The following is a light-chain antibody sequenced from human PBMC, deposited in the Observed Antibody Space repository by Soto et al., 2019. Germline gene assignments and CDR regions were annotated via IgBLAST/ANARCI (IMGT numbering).Light chain of an antibody. CDR3: CSYTSISAVV. V-gene: IGLV2-14*01. CDR2: DVS. Sequence: QSALTQPASVSGSPGQSITISCTGTSSDVGGYNYFSWYQQQPGKAPKLMIYDVSNRPSGVSNPFSGSKSDNTASLAISGLEAEDESDYSCCSYTSISAVVFGGGTKLTVL. J-gene: IGLJ2*01. CDR1: SSDVGGYNY.